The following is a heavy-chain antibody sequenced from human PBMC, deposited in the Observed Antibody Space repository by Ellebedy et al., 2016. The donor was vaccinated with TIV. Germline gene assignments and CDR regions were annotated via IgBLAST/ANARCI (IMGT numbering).Heavy chain of an antibody. D-gene: IGHD1-26*01. V-gene: IGHV4-34*01. CDR2: VTHTGGT. CDR1: GAPSGNYF. CDR3: AGGRADVWELLAY. J-gene: IGHJ4*02. Sequence: SETLSLTXAVSGAPSGNYFWSWIRQPPGKGLEWIGEVTHTGGTNYNPSLKGRVTISVDTSKNQFSLKLTSVTAADTAVYYCAGGRADVWELLAYWGQGTLATVSS.